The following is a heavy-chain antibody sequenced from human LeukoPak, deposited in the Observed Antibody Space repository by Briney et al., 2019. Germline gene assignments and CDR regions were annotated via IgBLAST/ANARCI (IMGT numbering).Heavy chain of an antibody. CDR1: GFTVSSNY. D-gene: IGHD3-10*01. CDR2: IYSGGST. CDR3: ARGGFGVLKTNNRFDP. V-gene: IGHV3-53*01. J-gene: IGHJ5*02. Sequence: GGSLRLSCAASGFTVSSNYMSWVRQAPGKGLEWVSVIYSGGSTYYADSVKGRFTISRDNSKNTLYLQMNSLRAEDTAVYYCARGGFGVLKTNNRFDPWGQGTLVTVSS.